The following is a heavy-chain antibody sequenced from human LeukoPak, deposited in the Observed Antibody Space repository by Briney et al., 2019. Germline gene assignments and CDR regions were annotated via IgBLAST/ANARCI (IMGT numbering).Heavy chain of an antibody. J-gene: IGHJ1*01. CDR3: ARGHWQGGIAAAARTRYFQH. Sequence: SETLSLTCAVYGGSFSGYYWSWIRQPPGKGLEWIGEINHSGSTNYNPSLTSRVTISVDTSKNQFSLKLSSVTAADTAVYYCARGHWQGGIAAAARTRYFQHWGQGTLVTVSS. CDR1: GGSFSGYY. V-gene: IGHV4-34*01. CDR2: INHSGST. D-gene: IGHD6-13*01.